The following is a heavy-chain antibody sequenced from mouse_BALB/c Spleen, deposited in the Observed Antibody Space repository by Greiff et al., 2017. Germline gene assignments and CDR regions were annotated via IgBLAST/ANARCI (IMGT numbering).Heavy chain of an antibody. Sequence: VNVVESGPGLVAPSQSLSITCTVSGFSLTSYGVHWVRQPPGKGLEWLGVIWAGGSTNYNSALMSRLSISKDNSKSQVFLKMNSLQTDDTAMYYCARVYYDYAVDYWGQGTTLTVSS. CDR3: ARVYYDYAVDY. CDR1: GFSLTSYG. D-gene: IGHD2-4*01. J-gene: IGHJ2*01. CDR2: IWAGGST. V-gene: IGHV2-9*02.